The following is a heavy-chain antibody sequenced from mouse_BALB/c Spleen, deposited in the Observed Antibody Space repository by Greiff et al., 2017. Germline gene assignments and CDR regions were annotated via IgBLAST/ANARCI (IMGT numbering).Heavy chain of an antibody. D-gene: IGHD3-1*01. Sequence: VQLKQSGAELVRPGALVKLSCKASGFNIKDYYMHWVKQRPEQGLEWIGWIDPENGNTIYDPKFQGKASITADTSSNTAYLQLSSLTSEDTAVYYCARGGSGYVGYWGQGTTLTVSS. CDR3: ARGGSGYVGY. CDR1: GFNIKDYY. CDR2: IDPENGNT. V-gene: IGHV14-1*02. J-gene: IGHJ2*01.